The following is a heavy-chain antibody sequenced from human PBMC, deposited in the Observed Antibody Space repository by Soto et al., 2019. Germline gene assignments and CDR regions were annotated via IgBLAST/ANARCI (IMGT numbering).Heavy chain of an antibody. J-gene: IGHJ6*02. V-gene: IGHV3-11*01. CDR2: ISSSGSTI. CDR3: ARDNGSTLYSSSSYYYYGMDV. D-gene: IGHD6-6*01. CDR1: GFTFSDYY. Sequence: GGSLRLSCAASGFTFSDYYMSWIRQAPGKGLEWVSYISSSGSTIYYADSVKGRFTISRDNAKNSLYLQMNSLRAEDTAVYYCARDNGSTLYSSSSYYYYGMDVWGQGTTVTVSS.